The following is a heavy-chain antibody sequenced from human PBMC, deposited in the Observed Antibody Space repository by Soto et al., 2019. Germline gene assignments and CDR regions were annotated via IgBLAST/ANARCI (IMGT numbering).Heavy chain of an antibody. V-gene: IGHV1-18*01. D-gene: IGHD4-17*01. J-gene: IGHJ4*02. CDR2: ISAYNGNT. CDR3: AQYWDETVTNDGARFGY. Sequence: QVQLVQSGAEVKKSGASVKVSCKASGYTFTKYGVIWVRQAPGQGLEWMGWISAYNGNTDYAQKLQGRVTMTTDTSPSTAYMELRSLRSDDTAVYYCAQYWDETVTNDGARFGYWGQGTLVTVSS. CDR1: GYTFTKYG.